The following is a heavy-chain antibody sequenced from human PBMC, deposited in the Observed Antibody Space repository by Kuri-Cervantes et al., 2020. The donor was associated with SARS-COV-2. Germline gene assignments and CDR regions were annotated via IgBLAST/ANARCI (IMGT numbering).Heavy chain of an antibody. CDR1: GGSISSHY. D-gene: IGHD4-23*01. CDR3: ARTHPLYGGNSGPYFDY. J-gene: IGHJ4*02. V-gene: IGHV4-4*07. Sequence: GSLRLSCTVSGGSISSHYWSWIRQPAGKGLEWIGRIYTNGNTNYNPSLKSRVTMSVDTSKNQFSLKLTSVTAADTAVYYCARTHPLYGGNSGPYFDYWGQGTLVTVSS. CDR2: IYTNGNT.